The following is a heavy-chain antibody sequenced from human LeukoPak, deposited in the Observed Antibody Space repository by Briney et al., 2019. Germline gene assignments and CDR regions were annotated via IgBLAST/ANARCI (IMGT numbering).Heavy chain of an antibody. CDR1: GYTFTSYY. CDR3: ARDSSRITMIVVVTTDNWFDP. J-gene: IGHJ5*02. V-gene: IGHV1-46*01. Sequence: ASVKVSCKASGYTFTSYYMHWVRQAPGQGLEWMVIINPSGGSTSYAQKFQGRVTMTRDTSTSTVYMELSSLRSEDTAVYYCARDSSRITMIVVVTTDNWFDPWGQGTLVTVSS. D-gene: IGHD3-22*01. CDR2: INPSGGST.